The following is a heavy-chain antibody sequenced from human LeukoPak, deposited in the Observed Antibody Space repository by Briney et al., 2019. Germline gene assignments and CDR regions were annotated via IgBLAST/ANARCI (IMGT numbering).Heavy chain of an antibody. D-gene: IGHD2-2*01. CDR3: ARDSGAKSSTYGMDV. J-gene: IGHJ6*02. CDR1: GFTFSDYY. Sequence: GGSLRLSCAAYGFTFSDYYMSWIRQAPGKGLEWVSYISSSGSTIYYADSVKGRFTISRDNAKNSLYLQMNSLRAEDTAVYYCARDSGAKSSTYGMDVWGQGTTVTVSS. V-gene: IGHV3-11*01. CDR2: ISSSGSTI.